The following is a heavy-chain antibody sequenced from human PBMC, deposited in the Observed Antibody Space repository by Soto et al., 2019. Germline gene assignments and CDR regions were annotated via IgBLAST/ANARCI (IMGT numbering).Heavy chain of an antibody. CDR1: GGSVSSGDYY. CDR2: IYYSGST. J-gene: IGHJ4*02. V-gene: IGHV4-30-4*01. D-gene: IGHD3-10*01. Sequence: QVQLQESGPGLVKPSQNLSLTYTDSGGSVSSGDYYWSCIRQPPGKGLEWIGYIYYSGSTYYNPSLKSRVTISVEPSKNQFSLKLSSVTAADTAVYYCASRKSSPYFDYWGQGTLVTVSS. CDR3: ASRKSSPYFDY.